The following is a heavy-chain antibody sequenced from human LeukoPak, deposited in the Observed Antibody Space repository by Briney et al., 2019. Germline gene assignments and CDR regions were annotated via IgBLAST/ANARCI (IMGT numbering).Heavy chain of an antibody. CDR2: IYHSGST. Sequence: SETLSLTCTVSGYSISSGYYWGWIRQPPGKGLEWIGSIYHSGSTNYNPSLKSRVTISVDTSKNQFSLKLSSVTAADTAVYYCARGPADIVADPDWGEGALGTVSS. CDR3: ARGPADIVADPD. J-gene: IGHJ4*02. CDR1: GYSISSGYY. D-gene: IGHD2-15*01. V-gene: IGHV4-38-2*02.